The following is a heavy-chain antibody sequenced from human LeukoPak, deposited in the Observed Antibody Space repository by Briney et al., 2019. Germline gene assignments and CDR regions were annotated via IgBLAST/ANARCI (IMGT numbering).Heavy chain of an antibody. CDR1: GGSISSGGYY. Sequence: SQTLSLTCTVSGGSISSGGYYWSWIRQHPGKGLEWIGYIYYSGSTYYNPSLQSRVTISVDTSKNQFSLKLTSVTAADTAVYYCARGCPRSEVGAVTGTCYFDYWGQGTLVTVSS. CDR2: IYYSGST. V-gene: IGHV4-31*03. CDR3: ARGCPRSEVGAVTGTCYFDY. D-gene: IGHD6-13*01. J-gene: IGHJ4*02.